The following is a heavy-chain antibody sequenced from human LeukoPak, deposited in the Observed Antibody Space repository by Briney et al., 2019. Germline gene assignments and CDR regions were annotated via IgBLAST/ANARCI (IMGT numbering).Heavy chain of an antibody. J-gene: IGHJ5*02. Sequence: SVKVSCKASGGTFSSYAISWVRQAPGQGLEWMGRIIPILGIANYAQKLQGRVTITADKSTSTAYMELSSLRSEDTAVYYCARVQTYVSNWFDPWGQGTLVTVSS. CDR3: ARVQTYVSNWFDP. D-gene: IGHD3-16*01. V-gene: IGHV1-69*04. CDR1: GGTFSSYA. CDR2: IIPILGIA.